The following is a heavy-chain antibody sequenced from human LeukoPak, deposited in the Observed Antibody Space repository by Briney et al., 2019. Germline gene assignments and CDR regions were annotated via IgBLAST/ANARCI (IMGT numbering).Heavy chain of an antibody. Sequence: SETLSLTCTVSGGSISSGDYYWSWIRQPPGKGLEWIGYIYYSGSTYYNPSLKSRVTISVDTSKNQFSLKLSSVTAADTAVYYCARVGCSSTSCYKDNWFDPWGQGTLVTVSS. CDR2: IYYSGST. D-gene: IGHD2-2*02. V-gene: IGHV4-30-4*02. J-gene: IGHJ5*02. CDR1: GGSISSGDYY. CDR3: ARVGCSSTSCYKDNWFDP.